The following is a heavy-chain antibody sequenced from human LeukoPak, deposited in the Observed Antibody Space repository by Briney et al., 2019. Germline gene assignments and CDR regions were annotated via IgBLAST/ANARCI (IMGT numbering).Heavy chain of an antibody. Sequence: SETLSLTCTVSGGSISSYYWSWIRQPPGKVLEWIGYIYYSGSTNYNPSLKSRVTISVDTSKNQFSLKLSSVTAADTAVYYCARAPSYDSSGYPTSYFDLWGRGTLVTVSS. CDR2: IYYSGST. J-gene: IGHJ2*01. CDR3: ARAPSYDSSGYPTSYFDL. CDR1: GGSISSYY. V-gene: IGHV4-59*01. D-gene: IGHD3-22*01.